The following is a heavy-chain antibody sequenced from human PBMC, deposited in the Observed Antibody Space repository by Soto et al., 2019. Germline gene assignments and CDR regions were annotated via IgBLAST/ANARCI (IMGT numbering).Heavy chain of an antibody. J-gene: IGHJ6*02. D-gene: IGHD6-19*01. Sequence: EVQLVESGGGLVKPGGSLRLSCTASGFTFSNAWMIWVRQAPGMGLERVGRIKSKTDGGTTDYAEPVKGRFTISRVDSKNTLYLQMNSLKAEDTAVYYCTTGPYNIAVACHYYYYYGMDVWGQGTTVTVSS. V-gene: IGHV3-15*01. CDR2: IKSKTDGGTT. CDR3: TTGPYNIAVACHYYYYYGMDV. CDR1: GFTFSNAW.